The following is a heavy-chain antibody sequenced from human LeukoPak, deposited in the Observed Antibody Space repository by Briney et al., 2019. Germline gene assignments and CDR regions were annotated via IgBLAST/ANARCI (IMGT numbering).Heavy chain of an antibody. D-gene: IGHD2-8*02. V-gene: IGHV4-38-2*02. Sequence: SETLSLTCTVSGYSISSGYYWGWIRQPPGKGLEWIGSIYHSGSTSYNPSLKSRVTISVDTSKNQFSLKLSSVTAADTAVYYCARAVAYGIDTGYFDYWGQGTLVTVSS. J-gene: IGHJ4*02. CDR3: ARAVAYGIDTGYFDY. CDR2: IYHSGST. CDR1: GYSISSGYY.